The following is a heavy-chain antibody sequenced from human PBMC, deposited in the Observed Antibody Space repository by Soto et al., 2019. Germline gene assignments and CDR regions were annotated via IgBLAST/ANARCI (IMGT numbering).Heavy chain of an antibody. V-gene: IGHV5-51*01. CDR2: IYPGDSDT. CDR1: GYNFAIYW. D-gene: IGHD3-9*01. CDR3: ARTEILTDYFPNWFDP. Sequence: PGESLKISCRGSGYNFAIYWIAWVRQMPGKGLEWMGVIYPGDSDTRYSPSFQGQVTISADKSITTAYLQWSSLKASDTAIYYCARTEILTDYFPNWFDPWGKGTLVTVSS. J-gene: IGHJ5*02.